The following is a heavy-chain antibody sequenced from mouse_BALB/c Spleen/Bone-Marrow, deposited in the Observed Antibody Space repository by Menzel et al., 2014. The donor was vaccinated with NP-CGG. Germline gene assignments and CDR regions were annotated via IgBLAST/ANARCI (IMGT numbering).Heavy chain of an antibody. J-gene: IGHJ2*01. Sequence: VKLMESGPELVRPGVSVKISCKGSGYTFTDYAMHWVKQSHAKSLEWIGVISTYSGNTNYNQKFKGKAPMTVDKSSSTAYMELARLTSEDSAIYYCARSNYGSSYVFDYWGQGTTLTVSS. CDR1: GYTFTDYA. CDR3: ARSNYGSSYVFDY. V-gene: IGHV1-67*01. D-gene: IGHD1-1*01. CDR2: ISTYSGNT.